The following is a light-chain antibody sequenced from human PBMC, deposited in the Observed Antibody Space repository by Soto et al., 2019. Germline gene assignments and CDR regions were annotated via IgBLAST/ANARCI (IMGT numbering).Light chain of an antibody. J-gene: IGKJ4*01. CDR1: QSVSSSY. V-gene: IGKV3-20*01. Sequence: EIVLTQSPGTLSLSPGERATLSCRASQSVSSSYLDWYQQKPGQPPRLLIYGASSRATGIPDRFRGSGSGTDFTLTITRLGPEAFEVDYCQHYRTYFGGGAKVEIK. CDR3: QHYRTY. CDR2: GAS.